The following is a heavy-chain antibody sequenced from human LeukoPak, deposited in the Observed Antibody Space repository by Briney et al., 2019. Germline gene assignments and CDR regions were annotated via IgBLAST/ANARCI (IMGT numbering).Heavy chain of an antibody. V-gene: IGHV3-74*01. J-gene: IGHJ4*02. CDR1: GFTFSNYW. D-gene: IGHD3-3*01. Sequence: GGSLRLSCAVSGFTFSNYWMHWVRQAPGKGLVWVSHIDNDGSSTAYADSVKGRFTISRDNANNTLYLQMNSLRAEDTAIYYCARVGWRSGYYYFDDWGQGTLVTVSS. CDR3: ARVGWRSGYYYFDD. CDR2: IDNDGSST.